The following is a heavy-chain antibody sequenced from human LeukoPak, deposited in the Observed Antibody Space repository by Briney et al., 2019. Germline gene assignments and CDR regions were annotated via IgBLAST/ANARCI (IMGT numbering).Heavy chain of an antibody. D-gene: IGHD3-10*01. CDR2: MSSTSSTK. V-gene: IGHV3-11*04. J-gene: IGHJ6*03. CDR3: AKDSAFYYIDV. Sequence: GGSLRLSCAASGFIFSDYYMSWIRQTPGKGLEWVSYMSSTSSTKYYADSVKGRFTISRDNSKNTLYLQMNSLKGDDTAVYYCAKDSAFYYIDVWGKGTTVIISS. CDR1: GFIFSDYY.